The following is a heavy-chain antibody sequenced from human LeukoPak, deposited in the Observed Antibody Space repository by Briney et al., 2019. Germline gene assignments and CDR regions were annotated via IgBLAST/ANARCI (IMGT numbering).Heavy chain of an antibody. CDR1: GGSISSYY. Sequence: PSETLSLTCTVSGGSISSYYWSWIRQPPGKGLEWIGYIYYSGSTNYNPSLKSRVTISVDTSKNQFSLKLSSVTAADTAVYYCARQGGSSWSRSYRYNWFDPWGQGTLVTVSS. V-gene: IGHV4-59*08. D-gene: IGHD6-13*01. CDR2: IYYSGST. J-gene: IGHJ5*02. CDR3: ARQGGSSWSRSYRYNWFDP.